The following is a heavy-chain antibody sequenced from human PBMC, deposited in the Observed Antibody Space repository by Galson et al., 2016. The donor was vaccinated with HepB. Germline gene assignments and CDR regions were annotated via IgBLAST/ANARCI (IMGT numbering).Heavy chain of an antibody. J-gene: IGHJ5*02. CDR1: GFTFRSYS. CDR2: ITSSTSYM. Sequence: SLRLSCAASGFTFRSYSMNWVRQAPGKGLEWVSSITSSTSYMYYADTVKGRFTISRDNVKNSLYLQMNSLRAEDTAVYYCARDGAYYDFWSGPNWFDPWGQGTLVTVSS. CDR3: ARDGAYYDFWSGPNWFDP. V-gene: IGHV3-21*01. D-gene: IGHD3-3*01.